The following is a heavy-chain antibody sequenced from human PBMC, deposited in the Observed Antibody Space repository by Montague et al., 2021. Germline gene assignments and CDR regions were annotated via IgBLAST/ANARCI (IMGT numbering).Heavy chain of an antibody. Sequence: VKVSFKASGYPFNDYHISWVRQASGQRLQWLGWTFPNSGVTNYAPTFRGRVTMTTDTSTRTAYMELGSLTYDDTAIYYCARSDIRRYSGSSSAYWGQGTLVSVSS. CDR3: ARSDIRRYSGSSSAY. CDR2: TFPNSGVT. D-gene: IGHD1-26*01. V-gene: IGHV1-2*02. J-gene: IGHJ4*02. CDR1: GYPFNDYH.